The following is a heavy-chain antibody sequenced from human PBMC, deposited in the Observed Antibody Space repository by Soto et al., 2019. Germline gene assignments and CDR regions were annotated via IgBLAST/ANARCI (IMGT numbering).Heavy chain of an antibody. CDR1: GFTFSSYG. D-gene: IGHD2-2*01. CDR2: ISYDGSNK. CDR3: AKDAGSYSSSTSCTEWPLWY. J-gene: IGHJ4*02. Sequence: GGSLSLSCAASGFTFSSYGMHWVRQAPGKGLEWVAVISYDGSNKYYADSVKGRFTISRDNSTNTLYLQMNSLRAEDAAVYYCAKDAGSYSSSTSCTEWPLWYWGQGTLVTVYS. V-gene: IGHV3-30*18.